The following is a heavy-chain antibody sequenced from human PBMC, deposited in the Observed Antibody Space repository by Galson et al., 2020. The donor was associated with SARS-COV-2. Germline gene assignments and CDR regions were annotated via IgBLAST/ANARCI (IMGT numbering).Heavy chain of an antibody. Sequence: ASVKVSCKASGYTFTSYYMHWVRQAPGQGLEWMGIINPNGGSTSYAQKFQGRVTMTRDTSTSTVYMELSSLRSEDTAVYYCARPRGSFYYYYGMDVWGQGTTVTVSS. J-gene: IGHJ6*02. D-gene: IGHD3-10*01. CDR1: GYTFTSYY. CDR3: ARPRGSFYYYYGMDV. CDR2: INPNGGST. V-gene: IGHV1-46*01.